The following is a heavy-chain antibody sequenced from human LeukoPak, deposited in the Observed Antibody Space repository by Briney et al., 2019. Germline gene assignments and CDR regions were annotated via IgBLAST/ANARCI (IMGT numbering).Heavy chain of an antibody. CDR3: ARDRDRYNWNYVYYFDY. CDR2: ICNSSSTI. V-gene: IGHV3-48*04. D-gene: IGHD1-7*01. CDR1: GFPCSSYS. Sequence: GGPLRLSCAASGFPCSSYSMNCVREAPGKAVEGVLYICNSSSTIYYADSVKGRFTISRDNAKNSLYLQMNSLRAEDTAVYYCARDRDRYNWNYVYYFDYWGQGTLVTVSS. J-gene: IGHJ4*02.